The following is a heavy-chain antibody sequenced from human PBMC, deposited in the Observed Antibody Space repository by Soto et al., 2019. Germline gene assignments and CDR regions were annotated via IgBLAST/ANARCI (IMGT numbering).Heavy chain of an antibody. CDR3: ARDRSGSSSWYVPVVYYYYYGMDV. CDR1: GFTFSSYS. V-gene: IGHV3-21*01. Sequence: PGGSLRLSCAASGFTFSSYSMNWVRQAPGKGLEWVSSISSSSSYIYYADSVKGRFTISRDNAKNSLYLQMNSLRAEDTAVYYCARDRSGSSSWYVPVVYYYYYGMDVWGQGTTVTVSS. D-gene: IGHD6-13*01. CDR2: ISSSSSYI. J-gene: IGHJ6*02.